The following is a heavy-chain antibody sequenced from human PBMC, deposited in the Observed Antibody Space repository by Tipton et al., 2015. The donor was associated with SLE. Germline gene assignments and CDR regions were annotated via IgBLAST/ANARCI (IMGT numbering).Heavy chain of an antibody. CDR1: GFTFSGSA. D-gene: IGHD3-16*01. J-gene: IGHJ4*02. V-gene: IGHV3-73*01. CDR2: IRSKANSYAT. Sequence: SLRLSCAASGFTFSGSAMHWVRQASGKGLEWVGRIRSKANSYATAYAASVKGRFTISRDDSKNTAYLQMNSLKTEETAVYYCTIPPGGTVSVDYWGQGTLVTVSS. CDR3: TIPPGGTVSVDY.